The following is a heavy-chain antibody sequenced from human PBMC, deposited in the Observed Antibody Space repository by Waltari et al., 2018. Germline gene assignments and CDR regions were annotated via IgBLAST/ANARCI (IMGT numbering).Heavy chain of an antibody. Sequence: EVQLVESGGGLVQPGGSLRLSCITSGFTFDAYAVHWVRQAPGKGREWVSGISWNSGRIGYADSVQGRFTVSRDNAQNSLYLQMNSLRAEDSALYYCAKDRIPYYDILTGPMTDYWGQGTLVTVSS. V-gene: IGHV3-9*01. CDR3: AKDRIPYYDILTGPMTDY. J-gene: IGHJ4*02. CDR2: ISWNSGRI. CDR1: GFTFDAYA. D-gene: IGHD3-9*01.